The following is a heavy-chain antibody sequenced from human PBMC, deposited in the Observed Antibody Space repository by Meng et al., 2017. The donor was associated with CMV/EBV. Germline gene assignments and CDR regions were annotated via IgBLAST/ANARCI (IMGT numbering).Heavy chain of an antibody. D-gene: IGHD6-13*01. CDR2: INPNSGGT. Sequence: ASVKVSCKASGYTFTGYYMHWVRQAPGQGLEWMGWINPNSGGTNYAQKFQGRVTMTRDTSISTAYMELSRLRSDDTAVYYCARVNQVRTAAAGIGYWGQGTLVTVSS. V-gene: IGHV1-2*02. CDR3: ARVNQVRTAAAGIGY. CDR1: GYTFTGYY. J-gene: IGHJ4*02.